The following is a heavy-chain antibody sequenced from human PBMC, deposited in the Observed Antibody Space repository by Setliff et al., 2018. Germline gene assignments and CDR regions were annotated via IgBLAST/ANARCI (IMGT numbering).Heavy chain of an antibody. Sequence: PSETLSLTCTVSGGSISGYYWSWIRQPPGKGLEWIGNIYYTGSPSYSPSLRSRGTISVDTSKNQFSLKLSSVTAADTAVYYCARGLRGGAAGPLRYYYYMDVWGKGTTVTVSS. D-gene: IGHD2-15*01. CDR2: IYYTGSP. V-gene: IGHV4-59*12. CDR1: GGSISGYY. CDR3: ARGLRGGAAGPLRYYYYMDV. J-gene: IGHJ6*03.